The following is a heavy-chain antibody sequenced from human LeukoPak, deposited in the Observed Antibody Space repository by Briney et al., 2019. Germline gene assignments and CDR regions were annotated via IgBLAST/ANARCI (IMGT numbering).Heavy chain of an antibody. V-gene: IGHV3-48*03. J-gene: IGHJ6*03. CDR1: GFTFSSYE. Sequence: PGGSLRLSCAASGFTFSSYEMNWVRQAPGKGLEWVSYISSSGSTTYYADSVRGRFTISRDNSRDTLSLQMNSLRDDDTAVYYCAKVGNIFTFYMDLWGKGTTVIISS. D-gene: IGHD2/OR15-2a*01. CDR2: ISSSGSTT. CDR3: AKVGNIFTFYMDL.